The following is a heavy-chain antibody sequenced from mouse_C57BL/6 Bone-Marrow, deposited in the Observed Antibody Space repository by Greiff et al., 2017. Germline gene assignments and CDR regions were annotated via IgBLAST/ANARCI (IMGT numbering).Heavy chain of an antibody. V-gene: IGHV1-54*01. Sequence: QVQLQQSGAELVRPGTSVKVSCKASGYAFTNYLIEWVKQRPGQGLEWIGVINPGSGGTNYNEKFKGKATPTADKSSSTAYMQLSSLTSEDSAVYFCARSKNWDSWFAYWGQGTLVTVSA. D-gene: IGHD4-1*01. CDR3: ARSKNWDSWFAY. J-gene: IGHJ3*01. CDR1: GYAFTNYL. CDR2: INPGSGGT.